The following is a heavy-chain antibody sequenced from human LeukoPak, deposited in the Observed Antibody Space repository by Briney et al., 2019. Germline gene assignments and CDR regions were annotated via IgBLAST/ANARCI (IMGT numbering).Heavy chain of an antibody. CDR3: TRYNNDHFDY. CDR1: GFTFGGYG. J-gene: IGHJ4*02. Sequence: GGSLRLSCAGSGFTFGGYGMHWFRQTPGKGLEWVAVIAYDGSRAFYADTVKGRFTISRDNSKNTMSVQMDDLRAEDTAVYYCTRYNNDHFDYWGQGTLVTVSS. CDR2: IAYDGSRA. V-gene: IGHV3-33*01. D-gene: IGHD1-14*01.